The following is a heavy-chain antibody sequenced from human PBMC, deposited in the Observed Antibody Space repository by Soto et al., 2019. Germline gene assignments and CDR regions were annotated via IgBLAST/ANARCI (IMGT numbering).Heavy chain of an antibody. V-gene: IGHV4-59*01. CDR2: IYYSGST. Sequence: SETLSLTCTVSGGSISSYYWSRIRQPPGKGLEWIGYIYYSGSTNYNPSLKSRVTISVDTSKNQFSLKLSSVTAADTAVYYCARAPRGNYGYPSYFDYWGQGTLVTVSS. J-gene: IGHJ4*02. D-gene: IGHD3-10*01. CDR3: ARAPRGNYGYPSYFDY. CDR1: GGSISSYY.